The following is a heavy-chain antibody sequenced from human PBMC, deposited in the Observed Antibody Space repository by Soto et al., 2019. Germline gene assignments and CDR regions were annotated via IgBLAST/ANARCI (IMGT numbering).Heavy chain of an antibody. V-gene: IGHV1-69*06. D-gene: IGHD6-13*01. CDR2: INPIFGTA. CDR3: ALALGLRAAAAPPYSYYYYYGMDV. J-gene: IGHJ6*02. CDR1: GGTFSSYA. Sequence: ASVKVSCKASGGTFSSYAISWVRQAPGQGLEWMGGINPIFGTANYAQKCQGRVTITADKSTSTAYIELISLRSEDTAVYYCALALGLRAAAAPPYSYYYYYGMDVWGQGTTVTVSS.